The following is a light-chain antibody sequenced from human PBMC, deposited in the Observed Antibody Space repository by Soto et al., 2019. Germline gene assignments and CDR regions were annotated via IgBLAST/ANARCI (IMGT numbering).Light chain of an antibody. V-gene: IGLV2-14*01. J-gene: IGLJ2*01. CDR1: STDVGGYNF. Sequence: QSALTQPASVSGSPGQSITISCTGTSTDVGGYNFVSWYQQHPGEAPKLMIYEVTNRPSGVSNRFSGSKSGNTASLTISGLQAEDEADYYCSSYTNINTLRFGGGTKVTVL. CDR3: SSYTNINTLR. CDR2: EVT.